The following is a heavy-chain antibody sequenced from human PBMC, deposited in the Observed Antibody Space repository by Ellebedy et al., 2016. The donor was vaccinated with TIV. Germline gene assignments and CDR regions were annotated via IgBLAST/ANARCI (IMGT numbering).Heavy chain of an antibody. J-gene: IGHJ4*02. CDR1: GYTFTSYG. CDR3: ARFGGSGWYPGLDY. CDR2: ITAYDANT. V-gene: IGHV1-18*01. D-gene: IGHD6-19*01. Sequence: AASVTVSCKASGYTFTSYGISWVRQAPGQGLEWMGWITAYDANTNYAQKVQGRVTLTTDTSTSTAYMELRGLRSDDTAVYYCARFGGSGWYPGLDYWGQGTLVTVSS.